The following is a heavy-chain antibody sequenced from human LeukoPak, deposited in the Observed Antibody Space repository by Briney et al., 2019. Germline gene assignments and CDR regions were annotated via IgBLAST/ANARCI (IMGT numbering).Heavy chain of an antibody. Sequence: SETLSLTCTVSGGSISSYHWSWIRQPPGKGLEWIGYIYYSGSTNYNPSLKSRVTISVDTSKNQFSLKLSSVTAADTAVYYCARGKSIAARRALDIWGQGTMVTVSS. D-gene: IGHD6-6*01. CDR1: GGSISSYH. J-gene: IGHJ3*02. V-gene: IGHV4-59*12. CDR3: ARGKSIAARRALDI. CDR2: IYYSGST.